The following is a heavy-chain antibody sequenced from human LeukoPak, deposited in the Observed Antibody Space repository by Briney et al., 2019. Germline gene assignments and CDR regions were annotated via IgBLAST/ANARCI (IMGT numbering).Heavy chain of an antibody. D-gene: IGHD6-13*01. Sequence: PGGSLRLSCAASGFTFSSYWMHWVRQAPGKGLVWVSRINTDGSSTSYADSVKGRFTISRDNAKNTLYLQMNSLRAEDTAVYYCARIPNSSSWPFDYWGQGTLVTVSS. J-gene: IGHJ4*02. V-gene: IGHV3-74*01. CDR1: GFTFSSYW. CDR3: ARIPNSSSWPFDY. CDR2: INTDGSST.